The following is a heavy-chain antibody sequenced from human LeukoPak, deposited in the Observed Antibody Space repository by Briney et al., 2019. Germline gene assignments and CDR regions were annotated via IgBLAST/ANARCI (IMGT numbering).Heavy chain of an antibody. J-gene: IGHJ6*02. CDR2: IYYSGST. CDR1: GGSISSYY. V-gene: IGHV4-59*01. Sequence: SETLSLTCTVSGGSISSYYWSWIRQPPGKGLEWIGYIYYSGSTNYNPSLKSRVTISVDTSKNQFSLKLSSVTAADTAVYYCASAPDYYYYGMDVWGQGTTVTVSS. CDR3: ASAPDYYYYGMDV.